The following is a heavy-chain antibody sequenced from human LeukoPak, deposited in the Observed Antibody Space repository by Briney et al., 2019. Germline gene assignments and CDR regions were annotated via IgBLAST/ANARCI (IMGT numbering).Heavy chain of an antibody. CDR2: IYSGGST. Sequence: PGGSLRLSCTASGFTFSNFWMGWVRQAPGKGLEWVSVIYSGGSTYYADSVKSRFTISRDNSKNTLYLQMNSLRAEDTAVYYCAREGYGDPGPFDYWGQGTLVTVSS. V-gene: IGHV3-53*01. CDR3: AREGYGDPGPFDY. J-gene: IGHJ4*02. D-gene: IGHD4-17*01. CDR1: GFTFSNFW.